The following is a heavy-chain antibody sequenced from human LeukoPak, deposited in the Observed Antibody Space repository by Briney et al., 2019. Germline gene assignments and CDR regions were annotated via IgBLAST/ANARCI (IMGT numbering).Heavy chain of an antibody. V-gene: IGHV4-61*02. J-gene: IGHJ4*02. Sequence: SQTLSLTCTVSGGSISSGSYYWSWIRQPAGKGLEWIGRIYTSGSTNYNPSLKSRVTMSVDTSKNQFTLKLNSVTAADTAVYYCAREEQQRLYFDYWGQGTLVTVSS. CDR1: GGSISSGSYY. CDR3: AREEQQRLYFDY. D-gene: IGHD6-13*01. CDR2: IYTSGST.